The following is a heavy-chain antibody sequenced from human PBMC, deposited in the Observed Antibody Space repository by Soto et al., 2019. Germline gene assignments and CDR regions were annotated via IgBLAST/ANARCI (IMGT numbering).Heavy chain of an antibody. CDR2: IYYSEST. D-gene: IGHD3-10*01. CDR3: ARGFPYYSGSGTYYAFDY. CDR1: GESLSGYD. J-gene: IGHJ4*02. Sequence: SETLSLTCAVYGESLSGYDWSWIRQPPGKGLEWIGEIYYSESTNYNPSLKSRVTISVDTSKNQFSLHLSSVTAADTAVYYCARGFPYYSGSGTYYAFDYWGQGTLVTVSS. V-gene: IGHV4-34*01.